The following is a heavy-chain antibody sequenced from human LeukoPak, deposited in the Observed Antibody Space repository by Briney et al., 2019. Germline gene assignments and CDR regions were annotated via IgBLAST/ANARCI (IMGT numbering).Heavy chain of an antibody. CDR1: GYTFTSYG. CDR2: ISAYNGNT. J-gene: IGHJ4*02. D-gene: IGHD1-26*01. Sequence: ASVKVSCKASGYTFTSYGISWVRQAPGQGLEWMGWISAYNGNTNYAQKLQGRVTMTTDTSTSTAYMELRSLRSDDTAAYCCASLQWVLGQPFDYWGQGTLVTVSS. V-gene: IGHV1-18*01. CDR3: ASLQWVLGQPFDY.